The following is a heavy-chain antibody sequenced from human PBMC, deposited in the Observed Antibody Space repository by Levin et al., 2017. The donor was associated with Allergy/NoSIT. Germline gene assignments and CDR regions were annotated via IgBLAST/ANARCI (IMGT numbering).Heavy chain of an antibody. CDR2: FYPGDSDT. Sequence: HGESLKISCKGSGYKFTDYWIGWVRQKPGQGLEWIGIFYPGDSDTRYSPSFQGQVTLSADKSISTAYLQWSSLKASDTAIYYCATRAHCHGTACSGVLGFDWGQGALVTVSS. CDR1: GYKFTDYW. J-gene: IGHJ4*02. CDR3: ATRAHCHGTACSGVLGFD. D-gene: IGHD2/OR15-2a*01. V-gene: IGHV5-51*01.